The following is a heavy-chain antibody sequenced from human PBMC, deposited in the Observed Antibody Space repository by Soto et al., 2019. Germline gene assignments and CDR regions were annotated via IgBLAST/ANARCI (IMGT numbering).Heavy chain of an antibody. V-gene: IGHV6-1*01. CDR2: TYYRSKWYN. Sequence: SQTLSLTCAISGDSVSSNSAAWNWIRQSPSRGLEWLGRTYYRSKWYNDYAVSVKSRITINPDTFKNQFSLQLNSVTPEDTAVYYCARGWESYYDFWSGYSQFDYWGQGTLVTVSS. D-gene: IGHD3-3*01. CDR1: GDSVSSNSAA. CDR3: ARGWESYYDFWSGYSQFDY. J-gene: IGHJ4*02.